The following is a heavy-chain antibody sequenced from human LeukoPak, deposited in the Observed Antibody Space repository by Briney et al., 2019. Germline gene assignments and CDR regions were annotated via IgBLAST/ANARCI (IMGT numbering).Heavy chain of an antibody. CDR3: ARVGCSSTSCYFTYNWFDP. D-gene: IGHD2-2*01. CDR1: GGTFSSYA. V-gene: IGHV1-69*13. J-gene: IGHJ5*02. CDR2: IIPIFGTA. Sequence: SVKASCKASGGTFSSYAIRWVRQAPGQGLEWMGGIIPIFGTANYAQKFQGRVTITADESTSTAYMELSSLRSEDTAVYYCARVGCSSTSCYFTYNWFDPWGQGTLVTVSS.